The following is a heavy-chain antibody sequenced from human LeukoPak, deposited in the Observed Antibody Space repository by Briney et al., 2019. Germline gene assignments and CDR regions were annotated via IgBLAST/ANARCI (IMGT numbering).Heavy chain of an antibody. CDR2: LEPSGDER. D-gene: IGHD6-13*01. CDR3: ARADSSWYGG. J-gene: IGHJ4*02. V-gene: IGHV3-7*01. Sequence: PGGSLRLSCAVSGFTIGSHFMGWVRHLPGKGLQCVAILEPSGDERNYVDSVKGRFTISRDNAQNSLSLQMNSLRAEDTAVYYCARADSSWYGGWGQGTLVTVSS. CDR1: GFTIGSHF.